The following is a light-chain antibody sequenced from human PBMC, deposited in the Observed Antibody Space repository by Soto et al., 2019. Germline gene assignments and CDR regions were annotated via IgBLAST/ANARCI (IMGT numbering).Light chain of an antibody. V-gene: IGLV2-14*01. J-gene: IGLJ2*01. CDR1: SSDVGTYNY. Sequence: QSALTQPASVSGSPGQSITISCIGTSSDVGTYNYVSWYQQHPGKAPKLMIYDVSYRPSGVSDRFSGSKSGNTASLTISGLEAEDEADYYCSSYTSSSTSVVFGGGTKLTVL. CDR3: SSYTSSSTSVV. CDR2: DVS.